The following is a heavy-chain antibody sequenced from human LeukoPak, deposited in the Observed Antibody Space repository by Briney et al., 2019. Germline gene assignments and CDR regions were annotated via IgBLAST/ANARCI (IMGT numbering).Heavy chain of an antibody. D-gene: IGHD3-10*01. J-gene: IGHJ4*02. CDR1: GFTFSSYS. CDR3: ARDPLYYGSGSFDY. Sequence: GGSLRLSCAASGFTFSSYSMNWVRQAPGKGLEWVSGINRNGDSTGYADFVKGRFTISRDNSKNTLYLLMNSLRTEDTALYYCARDPLYYGSGSFDYWGQGTLVTVSS. CDR2: INRNGDST. V-gene: IGHV3-20*04.